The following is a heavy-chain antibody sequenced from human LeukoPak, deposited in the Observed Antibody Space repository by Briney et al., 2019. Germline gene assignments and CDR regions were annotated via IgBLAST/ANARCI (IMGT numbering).Heavy chain of an antibody. J-gene: IGHJ4*02. CDR2: FDPEDGET. D-gene: IGHD3-10*01. CDR3: ARGRSAGFGSADY. CDR1: GYTLTELS. Sequence: ASVKVSCKVSGYTLTELSMHWVRQAPGKGLEWMGGFDPEDGETNYAQKFQGRVTITADKSTSTAYMELSSLRSEDTAVYYCARGRSAGFGSADYWGQGTLVTVSS. V-gene: IGHV1-24*01.